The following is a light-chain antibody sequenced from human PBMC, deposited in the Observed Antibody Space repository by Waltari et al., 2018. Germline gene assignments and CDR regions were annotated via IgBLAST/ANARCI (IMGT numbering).Light chain of an antibody. CDR2: DDS. V-gene: IGLV3-21*02. CDR1: NIGTKS. J-gene: IGLJ2*01. Sequence: SYLLTQPPSVSVAPGQTARITCGGDNIGTKSVHWYQQKAGQAPVMVVYDDSDRPTGIPERVSGASSGNTAALTISRVEAGDEADYYCQVWDSHSNHVVFGGGTKVTVL. CDR3: QVWDSHSNHVV.